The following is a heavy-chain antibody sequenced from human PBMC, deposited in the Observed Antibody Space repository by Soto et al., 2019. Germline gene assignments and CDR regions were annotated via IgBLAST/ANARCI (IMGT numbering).Heavy chain of an antibody. D-gene: IGHD2-15*01. V-gene: IGHV3-33*01. CDR2: IYYDGSGS. CDR3: VRDDCSGGTCYGGY. Sequence: QVQLVESGGGVVQPGGSLRLSCEASGFTFRDYGFHWVRQAPGKGLEWVAVIYYDGSGSDYEDSVRDRFIFSRDISTNTLYLQMNSLRAEDTAVYYCVRDDCSGGTCYGGYWGQGTLVTVSS. J-gene: IGHJ4*02. CDR1: GFTFRDYG.